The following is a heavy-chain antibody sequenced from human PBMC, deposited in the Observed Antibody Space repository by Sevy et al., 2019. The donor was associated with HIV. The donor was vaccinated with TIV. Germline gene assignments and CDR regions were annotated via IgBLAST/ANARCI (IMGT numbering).Heavy chain of an antibody. CDR3: ARRRYSSGWENFDY. D-gene: IGHD6-19*01. CDR1: GFTFSSYA. Sequence: GGSLRLSCAASGFTFSSYAMHWVRQAPGKGLEWVAVISYDGSNKYYADSVKGRFTISRDNSKNTLYLQMNSLRAEDTAGYYCARRRYSSGWENFDYWGQGTLVTVSS. V-gene: IGHV3-30-3*01. CDR2: ISYDGSNK. J-gene: IGHJ4*02.